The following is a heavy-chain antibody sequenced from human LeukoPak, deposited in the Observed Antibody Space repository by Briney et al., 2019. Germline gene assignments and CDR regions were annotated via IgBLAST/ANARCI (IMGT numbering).Heavy chain of an antibody. D-gene: IGHD2-15*01. J-gene: IGHJ4*02. Sequence: SETLSLTSTVSGGSTSNSFWSWIRQPAGKGLEWIGRIYTDGSTNSNPSLRSRLTMSLDTSKNQFSLKLTSVTAADTAVYFCARAPSGCGGTCAFDYWGQGTLVTVSS. CDR2: IYTDGST. V-gene: IGHV4-4*07. CDR3: ARAPSGCGGTCAFDY. CDR1: GGSTSNSF.